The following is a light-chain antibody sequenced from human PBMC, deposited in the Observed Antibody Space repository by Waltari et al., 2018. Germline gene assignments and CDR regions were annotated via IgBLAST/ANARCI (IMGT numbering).Light chain of an antibody. CDR2: DDD. J-gene: IGLJ2*01. V-gene: IGLV6-57*03. CDR3: QSYDNNNRGL. CDR1: SGSIPSNY. Sequence: FVLTQPHSVSESPGKTVPLSCTRSSGSIPSNYVQWYQHRPGRAPTLVIYDDDRRPSGVPDRFSASVDSSSNSASLTISGLQTEDEGVYYCQSYDNNNRGLFGGGTKLTVL.